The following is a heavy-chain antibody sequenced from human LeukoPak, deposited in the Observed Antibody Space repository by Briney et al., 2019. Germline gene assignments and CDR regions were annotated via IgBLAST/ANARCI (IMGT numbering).Heavy chain of an antibody. CDR3: ARDLPGYYDSSGYYY. CDR2: IFSGGNT. Sequence: GGSLRLSCAASGFTVSTNYMSWVRQAPGKALEWVSLIFSGGNTYYADSVKGRFTISRDNSKNTVYLDMNSLRAEDTAVYYCARDLPGYYDSSGYYYWGQGTLVTVS. V-gene: IGHV3-53*01. CDR1: GFTVSTNY. J-gene: IGHJ4*02. D-gene: IGHD3-22*01.